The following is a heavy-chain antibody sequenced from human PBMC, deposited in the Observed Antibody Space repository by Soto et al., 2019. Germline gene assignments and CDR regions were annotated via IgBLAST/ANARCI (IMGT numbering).Heavy chain of an antibody. D-gene: IGHD2-15*01. CDR2: IYYSGST. CDR3: ARHEREGVEYFDL. V-gene: IGHV4-59*08. J-gene: IGHJ2*01. Sequence: QVQLQESGPGLVKPSETLSLTCTVSGGSISSYYWSWIRQPPGKGLEWIGYIYYSGSTNYNPSLKSRVTISVDTSKNQFSLKLSSVTAADTAVYYCARHEREGVEYFDLWGRGTLVTVSS. CDR1: GGSISSYY.